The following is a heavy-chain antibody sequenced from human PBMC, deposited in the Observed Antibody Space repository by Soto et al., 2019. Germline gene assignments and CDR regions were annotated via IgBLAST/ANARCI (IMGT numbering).Heavy chain of an antibody. CDR2: ININGGT. CDR3: ARERVRYGSGVGSCFDSRNFYFEY. Sequence: QVQLKESGPGLVTHSETLSLTCTVSGGSITSYYWSWIRQPAVKGLEWLGRININGGTDYKSSLKSRVTMTEEMTKNQFSMKLTSVTSADTAVYYCARERVRYGSGVGSCFDSRNFYFEYWGKGTLVTVSS. D-gene: IGHD2-15*01. V-gene: IGHV4-4*07. CDR1: GGSITSYY. J-gene: IGHJ4*02.